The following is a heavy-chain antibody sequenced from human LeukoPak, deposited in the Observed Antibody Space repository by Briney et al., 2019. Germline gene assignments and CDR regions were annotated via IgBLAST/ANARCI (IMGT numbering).Heavy chain of an antibody. V-gene: IGHV4-30-2*01. CDR1: GGSIGSGGYS. D-gene: IGHD5-18*01. Sequence: SETLSLTRAVSGGSIGSGGYSWSWIRQPPGKGLEWIGYIYHSGSTYYNPSLKSRVTISVDRSKNQFSLKLSSVTAADTAVYYCAGSGYSFDYWGQGTLVTVSS. CDR3: AGSGYSFDY. CDR2: IYHSGST. J-gene: IGHJ4*02.